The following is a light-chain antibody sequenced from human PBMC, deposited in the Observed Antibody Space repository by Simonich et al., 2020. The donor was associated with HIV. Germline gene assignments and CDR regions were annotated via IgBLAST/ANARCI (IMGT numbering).Light chain of an antibody. Sequence: EIVMTQSPATLSVSPGERATLSCRASQIVRSNLAWYQQKPGPAPRLLIYGASTRATGFPARFSGSGSGTEFTLTISSLQSEDFALYYCQHYNNWPRTFGQGTKVEIK. V-gene: IGKV3-15*01. CDR1: QIVRSN. CDR2: GAS. CDR3: QHYNNWPRT. J-gene: IGKJ1*01.